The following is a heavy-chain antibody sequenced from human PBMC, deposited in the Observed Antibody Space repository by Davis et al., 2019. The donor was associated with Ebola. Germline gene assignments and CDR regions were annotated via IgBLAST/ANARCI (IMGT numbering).Heavy chain of an antibody. CDR3: ARPNFGVVVGGWFDP. Sequence: SETLSLTCAVYGGSFSGYYWSWIRQPPGKGLEWIGEINHSGSTNYNPSLKSRVTISVDTFKNQFSLKLSSVTAADTAVYYCARPNFGVVVGGWFDPWGQGTLVTVSS. CDR1: GGSFSGYY. V-gene: IGHV4-34*01. D-gene: IGHD3-3*01. CDR2: INHSGST. J-gene: IGHJ5*02.